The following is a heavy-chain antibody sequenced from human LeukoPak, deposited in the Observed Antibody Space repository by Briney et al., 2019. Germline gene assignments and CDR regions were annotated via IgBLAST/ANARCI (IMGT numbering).Heavy chain of an antibody. CDR3: ARDGDYYYYYMDV. V-gene: IGHV3-11*01. CDR1: GFTFSDYY. CDR2: ISSSGSTI. Sequence: GGSLRLSCAASGFTFSDYYMSWIRQAPGMGLEWVSYISSSGSTIYYAYSVKGRFTISRDNAKNSLYLQMNRLRAEDTAVYYCARDGDYYYYYMDVWGKGTTVTVSS. D-gene: IGHD4-17*01. J-gene: IGHJ6*03.